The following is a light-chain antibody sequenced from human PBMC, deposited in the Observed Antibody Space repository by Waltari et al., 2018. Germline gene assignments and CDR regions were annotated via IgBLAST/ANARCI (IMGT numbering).Light chain of an antibody. Sequence: DIVMTQSPDSLAVSLGERATINCKSSQSVLYSSDNRNYLAWYQQKPGQPPNLLISWASTRESGVPDRVSGSGSGKDFTLTISSLQAEDVAVYYCQQYYITPLSFGGGTKVEIK. J-gene: IGKJ4*01. CDR3: QQYYITPLS. CDR1: QSVLYSSDNRNY. V-gene: IGKV4-1*01. CDR2: WAS.